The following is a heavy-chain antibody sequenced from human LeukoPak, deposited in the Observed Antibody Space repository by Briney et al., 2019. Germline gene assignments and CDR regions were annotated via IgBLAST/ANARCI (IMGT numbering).Heavy chain of an antibody. D-gene: IGHD6-19*01. J-gene: IGHJ3*02. V-gene: IGHV3-23*01. CDR3: AKAGRSGWYPGWPFDI. Sequence: GGSLRLSCAASGFTFLTYAMSWVRQAPGKGLQWVSVIRDSGASTYYADSVKGRFTISRDNSKNTLYLQMNSLRAEDTAVYYCAKAGRSGWYPGWPFDIWAKGQWSPSLQ. CDR2: IRDSGAST. CDR1: GFTFLTYA.